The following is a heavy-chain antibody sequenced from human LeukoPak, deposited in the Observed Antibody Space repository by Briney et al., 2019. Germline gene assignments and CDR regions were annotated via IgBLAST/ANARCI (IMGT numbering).Heavy chain of an antibody. V-gene: IGHV4-39*07. Sequence: SETLSLTCTVSGGSISSSSYYWGWIRQPPGKGLEWIGSIYYSGSTYYNPSLKSRVTISVDTSKSQFSLKLSSVTAADTAVYYCAREDRNGDYEDYYYGMDVWGQGTTVTVSS. D-gene: IGHD4-17*01. CDR3: AREDRNGDYEDYYYGMDV. J-gene: IGHJ6*02. CDR2: IYYSGST. CDR1: GGSISSSSYY.